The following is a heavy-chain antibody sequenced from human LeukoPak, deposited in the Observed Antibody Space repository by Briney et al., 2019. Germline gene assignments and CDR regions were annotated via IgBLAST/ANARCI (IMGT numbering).Heavy chain of an antibody. CDR1: GFTFSSYS. V-gene: IGHV3-21*01. CDR3: ASGVRYSGSYIDY. Sequence: PGGSLRLSCAASGFTFSSYSMNRVRQAPGKGLEWVSSISSSSSCIYYADSVKGRFTTSRDNAKNSLYLQMDSLRAEDTAVYYCASGVRYSGSYIDYWGQGTLVTVSS. J-gene: IGHJ4*02. CDR2: ISSSSSCI. D-gene: IGHD1-26*01.